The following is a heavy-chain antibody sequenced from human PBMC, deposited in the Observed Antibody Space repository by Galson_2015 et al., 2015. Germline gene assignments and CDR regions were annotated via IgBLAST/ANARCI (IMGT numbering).Heavy chain of an antibody. CDR1: GYTFTSYY. CDR2: INPSGGST. V-gene: IGHV1-46*01. Sequence: SVKVSCKASGYTFTSYYMNWVRQAPGQGLEWMGIINPSGGSTSYAQKFQGRVTMTRDTSTSTVYMELSSLRSEDTAVYYCARDIFDNSSGWQNDYWGQGTLVTVSS. J-gene: IGHJ4*02. CDR3: ARDIFDNSSGWQNDY. D-gene: IGHD6-19*01.